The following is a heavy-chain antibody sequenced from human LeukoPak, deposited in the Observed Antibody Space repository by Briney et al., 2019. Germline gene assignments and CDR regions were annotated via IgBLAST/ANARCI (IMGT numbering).Heavy chain of an antibody. Sequence: PGGSLRLSCAASGFTFRSYTMNWVRQAPGKGLEWVSSIKGRFTISRDNAKNSLYLQMNGLRVEDTAVYYCVRKSYGDFLDYDYHLDVWGKGTTVTVSS. D-gene: IGHD4-17*01. V-gene: IGHV3-21*01. CDR2: I. CDR1: GFTFRSYT. J-gene: IGHJ6*03. CDR3: VRKSYGDFLDYDYHLDV.